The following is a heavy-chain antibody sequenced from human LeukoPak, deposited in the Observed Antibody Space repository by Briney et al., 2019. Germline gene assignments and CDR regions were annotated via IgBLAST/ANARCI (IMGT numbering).Heavy chain of an antibody. J-gene: IGHJ4*02. Sequence: ASVKVSCKASGYTFTSYGISWVRQAPGQGLEWMGRIIPILGIANYAQKFQGRVTITADKSTSTAYMELSSLRSEDTAVYYCARVGGYCSSTSCPSGGYWGQGTLVTVSS. D-gene: IGHD2-2*01. CDR2: IIPILGIA. CDR3: ARVGGYCSSTSCPSGGY. V-gene: IGHV1-69*04. CDR1: GYTFTSYG.